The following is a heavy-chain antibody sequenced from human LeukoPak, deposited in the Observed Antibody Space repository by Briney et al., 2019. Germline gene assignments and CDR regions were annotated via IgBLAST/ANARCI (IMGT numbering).Heavy chain of an antibody. J-gene: IGHJ4*02. Sequence: GGSLRLSCAASGFTFSSYAMSWVRQAPGEGLEWVSAISGSGGSTYYADSVKGRFTISRDNSKNTLYLQMNSLRAEDTAVYCCAKTEWELLTGSLDYWGQGTLVTVSS. CDR1: GFTFSSYA. D-gene: IGHD1-26*01. CDR2: ISGSGGST. V-gene: IGHV3-23*01. CDR3: AKTEWELLTGSLDY.